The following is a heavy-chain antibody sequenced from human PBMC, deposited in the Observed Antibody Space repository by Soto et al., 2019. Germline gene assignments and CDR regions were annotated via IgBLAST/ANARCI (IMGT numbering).Heavy chain of an antibody. CDR1: GYTFTSYA. CDR2: IDAGNGNT. D-gene: IGHD3-22*01. J-gene: IGHJ4*02. V-gene: IGHV1-3*01. CDR3: ARYKGYYDSSGRIDY. Sequence: ASVKVSCKASGYTFTSYAMHWVRQAPGQRLEWMGWIDAGNGNTKYSQKFQGGVTITRDTSASTAYMELSSLRSEDTAVYYCARYKGYYDSSGRIDYWGQGTLVTVSS.